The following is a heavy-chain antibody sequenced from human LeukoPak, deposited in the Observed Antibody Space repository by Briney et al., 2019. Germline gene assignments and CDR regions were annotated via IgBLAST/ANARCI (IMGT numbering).Heavy chain of an antibody. V-gene: IGHV3-11*04. CDR1: GFGFSDYY. J-gene: IGHJ5*01. CDR2: ISSSGVSI. D-gene: IGHD4-17*01. CDR3: ARDHDYGDYDS. Sequence: GGSLRLSCAASGFGFSDYYISWIRQAPGRGLEWISYISSSGVSIHYADSVKGRFTVSRDNTEKLVYLQMNSLRVKDTAVYYCARDHDYGDYDSWGQGTLVTVSS.